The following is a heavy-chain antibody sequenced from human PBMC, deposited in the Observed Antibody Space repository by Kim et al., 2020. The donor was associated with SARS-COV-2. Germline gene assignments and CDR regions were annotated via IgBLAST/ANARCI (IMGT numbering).Heavy chain of an antibody. Sequence: GGSLRLSCAASGFTFSSYSMNWVRQAPVKGLEWVSSISSSSSYIYYADSVKGRFTISRDNAKNSLYLQMNSLRAEDTAVYYCARDPPHLYGMDVWGQGTTVTVSS. CDR2: ISSSSSYI. CDR3: ARDPPHLYGMDV. CDR1: GFTFSSYS. V-gene: IGHV3-21*01. J-gene: IGHJ6*02.